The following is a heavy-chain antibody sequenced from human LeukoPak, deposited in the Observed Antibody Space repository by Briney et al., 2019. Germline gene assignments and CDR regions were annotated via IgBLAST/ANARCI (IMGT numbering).Heavy chain of an antibody. J-gene: IGHJ4*02. D-gene: IGHD1-26*01. Sequence: QPGGSLRLSCAASEFTFTSYEMNWVRQAPGKGLEWVSYISSSGSTIYYADSVKGRFTISRDNAKNSLYLQMNSLRAEDTAVYYCARLVGATEALDYWGQGTLVTVSS. CDR3: ARLVGATEALDY. CDR2: ISSSGSTI. V-gene: IGHV3-48*03. CDR1: EFTFTSYE.